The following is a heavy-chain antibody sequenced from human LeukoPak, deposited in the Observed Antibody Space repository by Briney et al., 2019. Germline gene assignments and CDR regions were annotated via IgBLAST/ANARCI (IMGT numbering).Heavy chain of an antibody. CDR2: TYTGGNS. J-gene: IGHJ3*02. D-gene: IGHD3-22*01. CDR3: ARGGRGSAAVVAPRSFDI. Sequence: PGGSLRLSCAASGFTVSSIHMVWVRQAPGKGLEWVSVTYTGGNSYYADSVKGRFIISRDISKNTLYLQMNSLRAEDSALYYCARGGRGSAAVVAPRSFDIWGRGTMVTVSS. V-gene: IGHV3-53*01. CDR1: GFTVSSIH.